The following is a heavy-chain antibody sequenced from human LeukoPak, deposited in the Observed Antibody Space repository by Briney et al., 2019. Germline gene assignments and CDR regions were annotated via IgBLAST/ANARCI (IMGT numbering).Heavy chain of an antibody. CDR3: ASLYGDYVSSDY. D-gene: IGHD4-17*01. J-gene: IGHJ4*02. CDR2: INPNGGGT. V-gene: IGHV1-2*02. Sequence: ASVKVSCKASGYTFTASYMHWVGKAPGQGVEWMGWINPNGGGTNYAQKFQGRVTMTRDTSISTAYMELSRLRSDDTAVYYCASLYGDYVSSDYWGQGTLVSVSS. CDR1: GYTFTASY.